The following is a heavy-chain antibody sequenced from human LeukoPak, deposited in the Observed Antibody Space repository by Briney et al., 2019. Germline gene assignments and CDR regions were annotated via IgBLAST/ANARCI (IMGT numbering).Heavy chain of an antibody. CDR3: ARVGSRNYYYYGMDV. D-gene: IGHD1-26*01. CDR2: ISGSGDST. Sequence: GGSLRLSCAASGFTFRSYAMSWVRQAPGKGLQWVSAISGSGDSTYYADSVRGRFTISRDSAKNTLYLQMNSLRAEDTAVYYCARVGSRNYYYYGMDVWGQGTTVTVSS. J-gene: IGHJ6*02. V-gene: IGHV3-23*01. CDR1: GFTFRSYA.